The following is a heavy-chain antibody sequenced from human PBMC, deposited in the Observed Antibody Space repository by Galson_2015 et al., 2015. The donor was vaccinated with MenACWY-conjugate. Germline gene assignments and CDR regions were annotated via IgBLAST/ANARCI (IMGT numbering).Heavy chain of an antibody. CDR2: INYSGST. CDR3: ARDVRAGYGELWDV. CDR1: DDSLHSTTFY. D-gene: IGHD3-10*01. J-gene: IGHJ6*02. V-gene: IGHV4-39*07. Sequence: TLSLTCTVSDDSLHSTTFYWGWIRQPPGKGLEWIGSINYSGSTYYKPSLKSRVAISLDTPKKQFSLNLYSVTAADTAIYYCARDVRAGYGELWDVWGQGTTVTVSS.